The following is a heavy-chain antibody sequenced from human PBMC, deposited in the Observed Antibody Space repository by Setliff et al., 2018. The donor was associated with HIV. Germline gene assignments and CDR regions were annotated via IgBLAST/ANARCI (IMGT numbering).Heavy chain of an antibody. CDR1: GDSISSSSYY. CDR3: ARTLGSGTFRYYFDY. Sequence: PSETLSLTCAVSGDSISSSSYYWGWIRQPPGKGLEWIGSIYYSGSTHYNPSLQSRVTVSVDTSKNQFSLNLSSVTAADTAVYYCARTLGSGTFRYYFDYWGQGTLGTVSS. D-gene: IGHD3-10*01. V-gene: IGHV4-39*01. J-gene: IGHJ4*02. CDR2: IYYSGST.